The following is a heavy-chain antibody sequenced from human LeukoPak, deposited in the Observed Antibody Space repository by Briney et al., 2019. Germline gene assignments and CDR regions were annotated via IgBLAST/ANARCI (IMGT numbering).Heavy chain of an antibody. J-gene: IGHJ6*03. CDR3: ARGRTYYYDSSGPHYYYYMDV. V-gene: IGHV4-34*01. CDR2: INHSGST. Sequence: PSETLSLTCAVYGGSFSGYYWSWIRQPPGNGLEWIGEINHSGSTNYNPSLKSRVTISVGTSKNQFSLKPSSVTAADTAVYYCARGRTYYYDSSGPHYYYYMDVWGKGTTVTVSS. D-gene: IGHD3-22*01. CDR1: GGSFSGYY.